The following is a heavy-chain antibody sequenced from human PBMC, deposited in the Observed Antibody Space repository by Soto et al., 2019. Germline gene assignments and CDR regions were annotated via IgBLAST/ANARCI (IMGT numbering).Heavy chain of an antibody. V-gene: IGHV6-1*01. CDR3: ARDIVVVVPSGGWFDP. CDR1: VDIDSSNSAA. CDR2: TYYRSKWYN. Sequence: SQTLSLTCAISVDIDSSNSAACNWIKQSPSIFLEWLGRTYYRSKWYNDYAVSVKSRITINPDTSKNQFSLKLSSVTAADTAVYYCARDIVVVVPSGGWFDPWGQGTLVTVSS. D-gene: IGHD2-15*01. J-gene: IGHJ5*02.